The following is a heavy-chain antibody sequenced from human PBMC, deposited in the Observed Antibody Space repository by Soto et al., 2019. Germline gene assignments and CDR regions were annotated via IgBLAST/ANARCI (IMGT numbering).Heavy chain of an antibody. V-gene: IGHV1-18*01. CDR2: INTYNGMT. Sequence: QVQLVQSGGEVKKPGASVTVSCKASGYTFINYHITWVRQAPGQGLEWMAWINTYNGMTDYAQRFRGRVTMTRDTSTTTADMKRRSLGANDPAFYFCAESPRGEMATAWGQGTLVTVSS. CDR3: AESPRGEMATA. CDR1: GYTFINYH. D-gene: IGHD5-12*01. J-gene: IGHJ5*02.